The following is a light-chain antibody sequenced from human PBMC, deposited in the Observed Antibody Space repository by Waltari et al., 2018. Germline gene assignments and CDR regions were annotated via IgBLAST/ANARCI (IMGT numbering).Light chain of an antibody. CDR3: CSYAGGTAYV. Sequence: SALTQPASVSGSPGQSLTISCTGTSSAIGTYNFVSWYQEYPGKAPKLIIYEATKRPSGVSDRFSASKSGNTASLTISGLQADDEADYSCCSYAGGTAYVFGTGTRVTVL. J-gene: IGLJ1*01. V-gene: IGLV2-23*01. CDR2: EAT. CDR1: SSAIGTYNF.